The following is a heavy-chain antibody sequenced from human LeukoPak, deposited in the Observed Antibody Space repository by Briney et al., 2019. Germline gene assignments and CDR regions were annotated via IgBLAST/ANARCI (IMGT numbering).Heavy chain of an antibody. V-gene: IGHV3-23*01. CDR2: ISGRGDST. CDR1: GITFSSYA. CDR3: AKGEGAYCDGDCSSRIFDY. J-gene: IGHJ4*02. Sequence: GGSLRLSCAASGITFSSYAMNWVRQAPGKGLEWVSIISGRGDSTIYADSVRGRFTISRDNSKNTLYVQMNSLRVEDTAIYYCAKGEGAYCDGDCSSRIFDYWGQGTLVTVSS. D-gene: IGHD2-21*02.